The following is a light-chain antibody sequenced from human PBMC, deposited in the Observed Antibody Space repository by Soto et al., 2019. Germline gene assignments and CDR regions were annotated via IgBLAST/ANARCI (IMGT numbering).Light chain of an antibody. J-gene: IGKJ1*01. V-gene: IGKV1-5*03. CDR2: KAS. CDR3: QHYNSYSEA. CDR1: QSVSNW. Sequence: DIQMTQSPSTLSASVGDRVTIPCRASQSVSNWLAWYQQKPGKAPKLLIYKASTLKSGVPSRFSGSGSGTEFTLTISSLQPDDFATYYCQHYNSYSEAFGQGTKVDIK.